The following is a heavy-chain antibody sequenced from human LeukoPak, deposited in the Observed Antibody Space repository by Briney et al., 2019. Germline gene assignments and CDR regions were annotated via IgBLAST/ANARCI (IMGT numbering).Heavy chain of an antibody. CDR3: ASRYSSSWYVLDY. CDR2: ISYDGSNE. CDR1: GFTFSSYA. D-gene: IGHD6-13*01. V-gene: IGHV3-30-3*01. J-gene: IGHJ4*02. Sequence: GRSLRLSCAASGFTFSSYAMHWVRQAPGKGLEWVAVISYDGSNEYYADSVKGRFTNSRDNSKNTLYLQMNSLRAEDTAVYYCASRYSSSWYVLDYWGQGTLVTVSS.